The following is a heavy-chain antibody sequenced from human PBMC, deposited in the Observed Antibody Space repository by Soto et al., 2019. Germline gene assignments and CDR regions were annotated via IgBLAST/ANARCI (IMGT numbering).Heavy chain of an antibody. D-gene: IGHD4-17*01. CDR2: IHYSGST. J-gene: IGHJ4*02. CDR3: ARSSQSTVTTLDY. CDR1: GGSISSGGYY. Sequence: PSETLSLTCTVSGGSISSGGYYWSWIRQHPGKGLEWIGYIHYSGSTYYNPSLKSRVTISVDTSKNQFSLKLSSVTAADTAVYYCARSSQSTVTTLDYWGQGTLVTVSS. V-gene: IGHV4-31*03.